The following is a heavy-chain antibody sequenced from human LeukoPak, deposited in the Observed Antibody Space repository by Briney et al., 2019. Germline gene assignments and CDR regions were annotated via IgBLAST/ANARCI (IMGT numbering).Heavy chain of an antibody. J-gene: IGHJ4*02. CDR3: AREPQSYARPLTESNDY. CDR2: ISYDGSNK. CDR1: GFTFSSYD. D-gene: IGHD3-10*02. V-gene: IGHV3-30*03. Sequence: GGSLRLSCAASGFTFSSYDIHWIRQAPGKGLEWVAVISYDGSNKYYADSVKGRFTISRDNSKNTMYLPMNSLRAEDTAVYYCAREPQSYARPLTESNDYWGQGTLVTVSS.